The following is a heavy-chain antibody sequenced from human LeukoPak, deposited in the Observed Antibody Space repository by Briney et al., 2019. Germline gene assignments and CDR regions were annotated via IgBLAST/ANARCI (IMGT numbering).Heavy chain of an antibody. J-gene: IGHJ4*02. D-gene: IGHD5-12*01. CDR2: ISGSGGST. Sequence: QTGGSLRLSCAASGFTFSSYAMSWVRQAPRKGLEWVSAISGSGGSTYYADSVKGRFTISRDNSKNTLYLQMNSLRAEDTAVYYCAKRVATIPRYFDYWGQGALVTVSS. CDR1: GFTFSSYA. CDR3: AKRVATIPRYFDY. V-gene: IGHV3-23*01.